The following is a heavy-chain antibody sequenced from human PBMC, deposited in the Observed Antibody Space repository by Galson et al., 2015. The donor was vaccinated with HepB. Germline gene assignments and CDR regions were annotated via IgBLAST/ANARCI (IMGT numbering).Heavy chain of an antibody. CDR1: GITFSSYW. V-gene: IGHV3-7*03. CDR2: IKQDGSEK. D-gene: IGHD6-19*01. CDR3: ARVGSGWYVHS. Sequence: SLRLSCAASGITFSSYWMSWVRQAPGKGLEWVANIKQDGSEKYYVDSVKGRFTISRDNAKNSLYLQMNSLRAEDTAVYYCARVGSGWYVHSWAQGTLLTVSS. J-gene: IGHJ4*02.